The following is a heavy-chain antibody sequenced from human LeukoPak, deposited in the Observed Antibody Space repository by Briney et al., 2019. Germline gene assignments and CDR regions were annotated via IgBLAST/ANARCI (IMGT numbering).Heavy chain of an antibody. CDR3: AKPISGGLAVTADWFDP. J-gene: IGHJ5*01. Sequence: PSDTLSLTCTVSGGSISSGGYYWSWIRQHPGKGLEWIGYIYYSGSTYYNPSLKSRVTISVDTSKNQFSPKLSSVTAADTAVYYCAKPISGGLAVTADWFDPWGQGTLVVVSS. V-gene: IGHV4-31*03. CDR2: IYYSGST. CDR1: GGSISSGGYY. D-gene: IGHD6-19*01.